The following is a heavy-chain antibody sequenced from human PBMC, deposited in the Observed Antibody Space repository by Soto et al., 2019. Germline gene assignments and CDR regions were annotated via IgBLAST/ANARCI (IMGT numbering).Heavy chain of an antibody. Sequence: QLQLQESGPGLVKPSETLSLTCTVSGVSISNSSYYWGWIRRPPGKGLEWIGTIYYSGVTYYNQSLTSRVTISVDTSKNQFSLKLTSVTAADTAVYYCARHGSNWGQGTLVTVSS. V-gene: IGHV4-39*01. CDR2: IYYSGVT. CDR1: GVSISNSSYY. CDR3: ARHGSN. J-gene: IGHJ4*02.